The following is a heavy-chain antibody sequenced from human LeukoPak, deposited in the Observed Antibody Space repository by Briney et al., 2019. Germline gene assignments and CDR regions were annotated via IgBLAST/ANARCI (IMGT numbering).Heavy chain of an antibody. V-gene: IGHV3-23*01. CDR3: AKGDIAVADQAVYFDY. CDR2: ISGSGGNT. D-gene: IGHD6-19*01. CDR1: EFTFSSSD. Sequence: GGSLRLSCAASEFTFSSSDMSWVRQAPGKGLEWVSTISGSGGNTDYADSVKGRFTISRDNSKNTLFLQMNSLRAEDTAVYYCAKGDIAVADQAVYFDYWGQGTLVTISS. J-gene: IGHJ4*02.